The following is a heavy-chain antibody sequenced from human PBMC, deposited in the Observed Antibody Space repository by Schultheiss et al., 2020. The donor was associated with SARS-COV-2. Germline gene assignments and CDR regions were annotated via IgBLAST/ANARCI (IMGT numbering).Heavy chain of an antibody. CDR1: GFTFSGYA. CDR2: ISYDGSNK. V-gene: IGHV3-30*01. CDR3: ARNSRDYYYMDV. J-gene: IGHJ6*03. Sequence: GGSLRLSCAASGFTFSGYAMHWVRQAPGKGLEWVAVISYDGSNKYYADSVKGRFTISRDNSKNTQYLQMNSLRAEDTAVYYCARNSRDYYYMDVWGKGTTVTVSS.